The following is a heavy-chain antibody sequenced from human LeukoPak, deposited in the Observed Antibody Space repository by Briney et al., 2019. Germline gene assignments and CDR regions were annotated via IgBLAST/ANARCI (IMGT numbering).Heavy chain of an antibody. Sequence: PSETLSLTCTVSGGSISSYYWSWIRQPPGKGLEWIGYIYYSGSTNYNPSLKSRVTISVDTSKNQFSLKLSSVTAADTAVYYCAIYSTTVVTANSGAFDIWGQGTMVTVSS. J-gene: IGHJ3*02. D-gene: IGHD4-23*01. CDR3: AIYSTTVVTANSGAFDI. CDR2: IYYSGST. CDR1: GGSISSYY. V-gene: IGHV4-59*01.